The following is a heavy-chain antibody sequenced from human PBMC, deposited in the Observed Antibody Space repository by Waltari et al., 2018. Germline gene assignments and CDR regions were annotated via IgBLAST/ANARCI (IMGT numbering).Heavy chain of an antibody. Sequence: QVQLQQWGAGLLKPSETLSLTCAVYGGSFSGYYWSWIRQPPGTGLEWIGEINHSGSTNYNPSLKSRVTISVDTSKNQFSLKLSSVTAADTAVYYCARGRGGVRGVNHYYYGMDVWGQGTTVTVSS. CDR3: ARGRGGVRGVNHYYYGMDV. CDR2: INHSGST. CDR1: GGSFSGYY. D-gene: IGHD3-10*01. J-gene: IGHJ6*02. V-gene: IGHV4-34*01.